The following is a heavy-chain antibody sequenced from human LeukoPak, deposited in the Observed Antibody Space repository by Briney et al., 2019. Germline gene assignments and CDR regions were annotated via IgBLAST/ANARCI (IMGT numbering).Heavy chain of an antibody. V-gene: IGHV3-30*19. J-gene: IGHJ2*01. CDR3: ARDYFSRAAVLGYFDL. CDR1: AFTFSSYG. D-gene: IGHD2-15*01. Sequence: GGSLRLSCAASAFTFSSYGMHWVRQAPGKGLEWVAFIPYDGSNKYYADSVKGRFTISRDNSKNTLYLQMNSLRAEDTAVYYCARDYFSRAAVLGYFDLWGRGTLVTVSS. CDR2: IPYDGSNK.